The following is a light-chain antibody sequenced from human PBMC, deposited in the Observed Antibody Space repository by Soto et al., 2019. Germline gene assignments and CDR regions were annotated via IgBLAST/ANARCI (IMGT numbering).Light chain of an antibody. Sequence: EIVLTQSPCTLSLSPLERSTLSCRASQSLDSSYLAWYQHKPGQAPRLLIYRASSRATGIPDRFSGSGSGTDFTLTISRLEPEDFAVYYCQQYASSPSLTFGGGTKVDIK. CDR2: RAS. J-gene: IGKJ4*01. CDR1: QSLDSSY. V-gene: IGKV3-20*01. CDR3: QQYASSPSLT.